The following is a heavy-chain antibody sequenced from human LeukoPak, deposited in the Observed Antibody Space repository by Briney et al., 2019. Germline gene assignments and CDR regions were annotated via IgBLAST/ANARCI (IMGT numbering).Heavy chain of an antibody. D-gene: IGHD1-26*01. CDR1: GFTFSNYW. CDR3: ARGGTYSFDY. V-gene: IGHV3-74*01. CDR2: VHSDGRST. Sequence: PGGSLRLSCAASGFTFSNYWMHWVRQAPGEWLVWVSRVHSDGRSTTYADSVKGRFTISRDNAKNTLYLQMNSVRVEDTAVYYCARGGTYSFDYWGQGTLVTVSS. J-gene: IGHJ4*02.